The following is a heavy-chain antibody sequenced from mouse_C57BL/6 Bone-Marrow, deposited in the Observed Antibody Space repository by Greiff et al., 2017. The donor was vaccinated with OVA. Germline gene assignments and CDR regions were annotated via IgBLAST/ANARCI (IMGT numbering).Heavy chain of an antibody. D-gene: IGHD4-1*01. V-gene: IGHV5-16*02. Sequence: VQLKESEGGLVQPGSSMKLSCTASGFTFSDYYMAWVRQVPEKGLEWVANINYDGSSTYYLDSLKSRFIISRDNAKNILYLQMSSLKSEDTATYYCASRTGTFDYWGQGTTLTVSS. CDR3: ASRTGTFDY. J-gene: IGHJ2*01. CDR2: INYDGSST. CDR1: GFTFSDYY.